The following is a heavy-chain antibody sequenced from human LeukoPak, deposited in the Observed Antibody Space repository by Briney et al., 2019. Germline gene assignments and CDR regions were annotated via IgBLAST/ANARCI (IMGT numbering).Heavy chain of an antibody. CDR3: ARASGYSGYDPFDY. V-gene: IGHV3-53*01. J-gene: IGHJ4*02. D-gene: IGHD5-12*01. CDR1: GFTVSNY. CDR2: IYSGGDT. Sequence: GGSLRLSCAASGFTVSNYMSWVRQAPGKGLEWVSVIYSGGDTYYADSVKGRFTISRDNSKNTLYLQMNTLRAEDTAVYYCARASGYSGYDPFDYWGQGTLVTVSS.